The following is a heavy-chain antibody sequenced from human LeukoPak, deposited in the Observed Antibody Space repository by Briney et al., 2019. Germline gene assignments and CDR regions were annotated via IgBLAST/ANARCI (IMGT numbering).Heavy chain of an antibody. J-gene: IGHJ5*02. D-gene: IGHD2-15*01. CDR3: ARDCSGGSCYFANWFDP. V-gene: IGHV1-24*01. Sequence: ASVTVSCKVSGYTLTELSMHWVRQAPGKGLEWMGGFDPEDGETIYAQKFQGRVTMTEDTSTDTAYMELSSLRSEDTAVYYCARDCSGGSCYFANWFDPWGQGTLVTVSS. CDR2: FDPEDGET. CDR1: GYTLTELS.